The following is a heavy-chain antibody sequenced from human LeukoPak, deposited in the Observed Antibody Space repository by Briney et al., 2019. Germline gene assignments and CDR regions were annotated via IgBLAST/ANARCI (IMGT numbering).Heavy chain of an antibody. CDR3: ARRAYCSATTCYYYMDV. CDR2: ISSSGSTI. D-gene: IGHD2-2*01. V-gene: IGHV3-11*04. J-gene: IGHJ6*03. CDR1: GFTFSDYY. Sequence: GGSLRLSCAASGFTFSDYYMSWIRQAPGKGLEWVSYISSSGSTIYYADSVKGRFTISRDNAKNSVYLQMNSLRAEDTALYYCARRAYCSATTCYYYMDVWGTGTTVTVSS.